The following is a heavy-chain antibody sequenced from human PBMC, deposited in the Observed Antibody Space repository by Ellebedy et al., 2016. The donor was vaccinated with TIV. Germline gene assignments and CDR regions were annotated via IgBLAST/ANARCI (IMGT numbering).Heavy chain of an antibody. CDR3: ARVLHDFSGYYHFAFDL. J-gene: IGHJ3*01. CDR2: IYYSGST. V-gene: IGHV4-59*01. CDR1: GGSISSYY. Sequence: SETLSLXXTVSGGSISSYYWSWIRQPPGKGLEWIGYIYYSGSTNYNPSLKSRVTISVDTSKNQFSLKLSSVTAADTAVYYCARVLHDFSGYYHFAFDLWGQGTMVTVSS. D-gene: IGHD3-22*01.